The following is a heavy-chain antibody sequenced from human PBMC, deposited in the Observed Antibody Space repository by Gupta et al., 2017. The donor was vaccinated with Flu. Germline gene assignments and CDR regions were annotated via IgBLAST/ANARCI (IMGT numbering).Heavy chain of an antibody. J-gene: IGHJ5*01. Sequence: GASVKVSCEASGYTFTGFYLHWVRQAPGQGLEWMGWIHPNTGATNSAQKFQGRVTMTRDTSISTAYMELRRLTSDEKEVYYCEKVSIFSSALAAIGEKGWLDSWGQGTLVNVS. CDR2: IHPNTGAT. CDR1: GYTFTGFY. V-gene: IGHV1-2*02. CDR3: EKVSIFSSALAAIGEKGWLDS. D-gene: IGHD3-3*02.